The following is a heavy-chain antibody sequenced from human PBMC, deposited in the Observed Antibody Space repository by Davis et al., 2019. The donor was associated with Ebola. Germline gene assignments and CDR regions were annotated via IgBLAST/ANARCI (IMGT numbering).Heavy chain of an antibody. V-gene: IGHV3-30*18. D-gene: IGHD3-22*01. Sequence: PGGSLRLSCAASGFTFSNYGMHWVRQPPGKGLEWVALTSYDGGNEYFADSVKGRFTISRDNSKNTLYLQMNSLRPDDTAVYYCAKEGGYVSSDFNRTTGDYFDYWGQGTLVTVSS. J-gene: IGHJ4*02. CDR3: AKEGGYVSSDFNRTTGDYFDY. CDR1: GFTFSNYG. CDR2: TSYDGGNE.